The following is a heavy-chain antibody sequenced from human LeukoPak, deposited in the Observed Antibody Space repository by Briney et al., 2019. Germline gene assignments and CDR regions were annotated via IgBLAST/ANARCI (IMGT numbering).Heavy chain of an antibody. CDR1: GFTSSSYW. D-gene: IGHD3-22*01. CDR3: ARGGAWSSGYQGTTYYMDV. Sequence: HPGGSLRLSCAASGFTSSSYWMSWVRQAPGKGLEWVANIKQDGSEKYYVDSVKGRFTISRDNAKNSLYLQMNSLRAEDTAVYYCARGGAWSSGYQGTTYYMDVWGKGTTVTVSS. J-gene: IGHJ6*03. CDR2: IKQDGSEK. V-gene: IGHV3-7*04.